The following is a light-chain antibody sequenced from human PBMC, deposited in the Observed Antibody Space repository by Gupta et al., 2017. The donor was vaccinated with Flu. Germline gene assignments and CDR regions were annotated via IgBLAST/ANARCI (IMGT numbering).Light chain of an antibody. CDR1: DSNIGAGYD. V-gene: IGLV1-40*01. CDR2: MTT. CDR3: QSYDTTLAAV. Sequence: QSVLTQPPSVSGAPGQRVTISCIGGDSNIGAGYDVHWYRQLPGTAPKLIISMTTKGPSGVPDRFSGSRSGASASLAIAGLQADDEAHYYGQSYDTTLAAVFGGGTRLTDL. J-gene: IGLJ3*02.